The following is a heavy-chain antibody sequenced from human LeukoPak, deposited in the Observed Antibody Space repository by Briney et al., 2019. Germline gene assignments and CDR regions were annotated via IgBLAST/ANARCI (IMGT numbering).Heavy chain of an antibody. V-gene: IGHV4-39*07. CDR2: IYYSGST. D-gene: IGHD2-2*02. J-gene: IGHJ4*02. CDR1: GGSISSSSYY. Sequence: SETLSLTCTVSGGSISSSSYYWGWIRQPPGKGLEWIGSIYYSGSTYYNPSLKSRVTISVDTSKNQFSLKLSSVTAADTAVYYCARTTYCSSTSCYRARHFDYWGQGTLVTVSS. CDR3: ARTTYCSSTSCYRARHFDY.